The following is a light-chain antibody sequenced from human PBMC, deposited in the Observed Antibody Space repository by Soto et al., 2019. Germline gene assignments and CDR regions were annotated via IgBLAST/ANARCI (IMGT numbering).Light chain of an antibody. J-gene: IGLJ2*01. CDR3: SSYTSSSTPV. Sequence: QSALTQPASVSGSPGQSITISCTGTSSDVGGYGYVSWYQLHPGQAPKLIIYEVNNRPSGVSNRFSGSKSGNAASLTISGLQAEDEADYYCSSYTSSSTPVFGGGTKLTVL. CDR2: EVN. CDR1: SSDVGGYGY. V-gene: IGLV2-14*01.